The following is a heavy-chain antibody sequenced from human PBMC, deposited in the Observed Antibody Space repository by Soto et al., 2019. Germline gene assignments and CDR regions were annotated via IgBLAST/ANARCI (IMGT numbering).Heavy chain of an antibody. Sequence: GGSLRLSCAASGFTFSSYAMTWVRQAPGKGLEWVSVISGSGTNTYYAGSVKGRVTISRDNSNNTLWLQMDRLRVEDTAIYYCAKGGTNDYSPLDFCGQGTPVTVSS. D-gene: IGHD2-8*01. J-gene: IGHJ4*02. CDR2: ISGSGTNT. CDR3: AKGGTNDYSPLDF. CDR1: GFTFSSYA. V-gene: IGHV3-23*01.